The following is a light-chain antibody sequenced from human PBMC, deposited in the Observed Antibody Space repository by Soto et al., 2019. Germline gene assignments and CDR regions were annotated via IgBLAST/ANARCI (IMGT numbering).Light chain of an antibody. CDR1: SSDVGSYNY. Sequence: QSALTQPASVSGSPGQSITISCTGTSSDVGSYNYVSWYQQYPGKAPKLMIYDVSNRPSGVSYRFSGSKSGNTDSLTISGLQAEDEADYYCSSYTPSSTHVVFGGGTKLTVL. CDR3: SSYTPSSTHVV. J-gene: IGLJ2*01. CDR2: DVS. V-gene: IGLV2-14*01.